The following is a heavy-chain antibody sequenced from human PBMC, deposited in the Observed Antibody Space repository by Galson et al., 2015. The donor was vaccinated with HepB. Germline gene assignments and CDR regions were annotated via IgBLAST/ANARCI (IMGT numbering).Heavy chain of an antibody. CDR3: ARVGRYGDYVLFWSAGAFDI. D-gene: IGHD4-17*01. J-gene: IGHJ3*02. V-gene: IGHV3-21*01. CDR2: ISSSSSYI. CDR1: GFTFSSYS. Sequence: SLRLSCAASGFTFSSYSMNWVRQAPGKGLEWVSSISSSSSYIYYADSVKGRFTISRDNAKNSLYLQMNSLRAEDTAVYYCARVGRYGDYVLFWSAGAFDIWGQGTMVTVSS.